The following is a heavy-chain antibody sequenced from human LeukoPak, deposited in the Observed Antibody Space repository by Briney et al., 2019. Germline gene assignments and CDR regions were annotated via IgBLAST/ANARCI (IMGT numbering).Heavy chain of an antibody. CDR3: AKDRWESWYDWFDP. D-gene: IGHD6-13*01. CDR2: ISWNSGSI. V-gene: IGHV3-9*01. CDR1: GFTFDDYA. Sequence: PGRSLRLSCAASGFTFDDYAMHWVRQAPGKGLEWVSGISWNSGSIGYADSVKGRFTISRDNAKNSLYLQMNSLRAEDTALYYCAKDRWESWYDWFDPWGQGTLVTVSS. J-gene: IGHJ5*02.